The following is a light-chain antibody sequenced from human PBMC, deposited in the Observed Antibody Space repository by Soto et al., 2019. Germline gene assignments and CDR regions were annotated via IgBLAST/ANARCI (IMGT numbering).Light chain of an antibody. J-gene: IGLJ1*01. CDR2: DVS. CDR1: SSDVGGFDH. V-gene: IGLV2-14*03. Sequence: LTQPASVSGSPGQSITISCTGASSDVGGFDHVSWYQQHPGKVPRLLIYDVSSRPSGVSDRFSGSKSGNTASLTISGLQAEDEADYYCNSFTTTNTYVFGTGTKVTVL. CDR3: NSFTTTNTYV.